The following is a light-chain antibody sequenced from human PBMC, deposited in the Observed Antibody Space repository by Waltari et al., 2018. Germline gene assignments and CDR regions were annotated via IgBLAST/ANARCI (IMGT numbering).Light chain of an antibody. CDR3: QTWDTDIHVV. Sequence: QLVLTQSPSASASLGASVKLTCTLSRGHSNYAIAWHQQQPKKGPRYLMKLNSDGSHTKGDGIPDRFSGSSSGAERILTISSLQSEDEGDYDCQTWDTDIHVVFGGGTSLTVL. J-gene: IGLJ2*01. V-gene: IGLV4-69*01. CDR1: RGHSNYA. CDR2: LNSDGSH.